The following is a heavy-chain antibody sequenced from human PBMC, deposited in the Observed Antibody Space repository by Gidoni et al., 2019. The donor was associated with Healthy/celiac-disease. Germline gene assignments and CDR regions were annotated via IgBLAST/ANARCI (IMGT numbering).Heavy chain of an antibody. D-gene: IGHD3-9*01. CDR2: IRSKAYGGTT. CDR3: TREPPYYDILTGTDAFDI. Sequence: EVQLVESGGGLVQPGRSLRLSCTASGLTFGDDAMSWVRQAPGKGLEWVGFIRSKAYGGTTEYAASVKGRFTISRDDSKSIAYLQMNSLKTEDTAVYYSTREPPYYDILTGTDAFDIWGQGTMVTVSS. V-gene: IGHV3-49*04. CDR1: GLTFGDDA. J-gene: IGHJ3*02.